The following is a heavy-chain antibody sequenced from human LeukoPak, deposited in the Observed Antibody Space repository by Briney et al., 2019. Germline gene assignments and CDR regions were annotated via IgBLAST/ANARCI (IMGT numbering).Heavy chain of an antibody. CDR2: ISSTGGTT. CDR3: ARDPSIAAAGRGGYYFDY. J-gene: IGHJ4*02. D-gene: IGHD6-13*01. Sequence: PGGTLRLSCAASGFTFSSYGMSWVRQAPGKGLEWVSAISSTGGTTYYADSVKGRFTISRDNSKNTLYLQMNSLRAEDTAVYYCARDPSIAAAGRGGYYFDYWGQGTLVTVSS. CDR1: GFTFSSYG. V-gene: IGHV3-23*01.